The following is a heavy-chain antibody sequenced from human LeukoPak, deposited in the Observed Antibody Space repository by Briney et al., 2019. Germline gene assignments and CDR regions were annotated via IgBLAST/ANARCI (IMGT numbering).Heavy chain of an antibody. CDR3: ASSPAVARDVGAFDI. J-gene: IGHJ3*02. V-gene: IGHV5-51*01. Sequence: GESLKISCKGSGYSFTSYWIGWVRQMHGKGLEWMGIIYPGDSDTRYSPSFQGQVTISADKSISTAYLQWSSLKASDTAMYYCASSPAVARDVGAFDIWGQGTMVTVSS. CDR2: IYPGDSDT. CDR1: GYSFTSYW. D-gene: IGHD6-19*01.